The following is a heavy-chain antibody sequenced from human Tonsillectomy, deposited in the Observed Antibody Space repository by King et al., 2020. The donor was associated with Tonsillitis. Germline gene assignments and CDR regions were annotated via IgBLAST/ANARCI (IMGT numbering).Heavy chain of an antibody. CDR2: IYHSGST. D-gene: IGHD4-11*01. CDR3: ARATGKMDV. CDR1: GGSIRSSHW. V-gene: IGHV4-4*02. J-gene: IGHJ6*04. Sequence: QLQESGPGLVKPSGTLSLTCAVSGGSIRSSHWWSWVRQTPGKGLECIGEIYHSGSTDYNPSLKCRVTISVDKSKNQFALKLISVTAADTAVYYCARATGKMDVWGKGTTVTVSS.